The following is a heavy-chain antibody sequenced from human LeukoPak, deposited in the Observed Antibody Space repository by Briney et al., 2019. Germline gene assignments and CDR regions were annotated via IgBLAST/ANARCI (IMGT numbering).Heavy chain of an antibody. CDR3: AKRTYYYDTNGHFDH. Sequence: GGSLRLSCAASRFTFNNYAMSWVRQAPGKGLEWVSAISGSGGTTYYADSVKGRFTISRDNSKNTPYLQMNSLRAEDTAIYYCAKRTYYYDTNGHFDHWGQGTLVTVSS. CDR2: ISGSGGTT. V-gene: IGHV3-23*01. CDR1: RFTFNNYA. D-gene: IGHD3-22*01. J-gene: IGHJ4*02.